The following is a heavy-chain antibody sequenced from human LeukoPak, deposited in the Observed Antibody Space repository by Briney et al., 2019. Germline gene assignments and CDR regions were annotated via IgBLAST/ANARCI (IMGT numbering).Heavy chain of an antibody. CDR3: ARVPRRGDRFDP. J-gene: IGHJ5*02. D-gene: IGHD3-10*01. Sequence: ASVKVSCKASGYTFTSYDINWVRQATGQGLEWMGWMNPNSGNTGFAQEFQGRVTMTRDTSISTAYMELSSLRSEDTAVYYCARVPRRGDRFDPWGQGTLVTVSS. CDR1: GYTFTSYD. CDR2: MNPNSGNT. V-gene: IGHV1-8*01.